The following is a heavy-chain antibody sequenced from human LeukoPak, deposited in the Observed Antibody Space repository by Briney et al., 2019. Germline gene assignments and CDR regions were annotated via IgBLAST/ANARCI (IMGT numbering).Heavy chain of an antibody. D-gene: IGHD3-10*01. J-gene: IGHJ4*02. V-gene: IGHV1-69-2*01. Sequence: ASVKVSCKASGYTFTDYYMHWVQQAPGKGLEWMGLVDPEDGETIYAEKFQGRVTITADTSTDTAYMELSSLRTEDTAVYYCATVSMVRGRFNDYWGQGTLVTVSS. CDR3: ATVSMVRGRFNDY. CDR2: VDPEDGET. CDR1: GYTFTDYY.